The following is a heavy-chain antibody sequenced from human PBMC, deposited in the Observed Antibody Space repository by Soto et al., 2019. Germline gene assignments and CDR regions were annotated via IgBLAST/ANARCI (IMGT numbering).Heavy chain of an antibody. CDR1: GFIFSSYA. D-gene: IGHD4-17*01. J-gene: IGHJ4*02. CDR3: AKRNGDQDYPDY. Sequence: EVQLLESGGGLVQAGGSLRLSCAASGFIFSSYAMSWVRQAPGRGLEWVSAISGSGGSTYHADSVKGRFTISRDNSKNALFLQMNSLRAEDTAVYYCAKRNGDQDYPDYWGQGSLVTVSS. CDR2: ISGSGGST. V-gene: IGHV3-23*01.